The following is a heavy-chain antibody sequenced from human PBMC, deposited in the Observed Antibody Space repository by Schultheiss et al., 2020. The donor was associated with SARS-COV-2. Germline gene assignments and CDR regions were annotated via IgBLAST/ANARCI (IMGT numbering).Heavy chain of an antibody. CDR2: ISYDGSNK. CDR1: GFTFSSYA. V-gene: IGHV3-30*04. CDR3: ARDRGSGSYFDY. D-gene: IGHD1-26*01. Sequence: GESLKISCAASGFTFSSYAMHWVRQAPGKGLEWVAVISYDGSNKYYADSVKGRFTISRDNSKNTLYLQMNSLRAEDTAVYYCARDRGSGSYFDYWGQGTLVTVSS. J-gene: IGHJ4*02.